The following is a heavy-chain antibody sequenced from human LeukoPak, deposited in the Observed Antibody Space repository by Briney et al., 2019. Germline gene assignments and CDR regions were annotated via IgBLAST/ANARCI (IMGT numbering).Heavy chain of an antibody. Sequence: SETLSLTCTVSGGSISSGDYYWSWIRQPPGKGLEWIGYIYHTGSTNYNPSLKSRVTILVDTSKNQFSLKLSSVTAADTAVYYCARMPYYYDRSGYYCFDYWGQGTLVTVSS. CDR1: GGSISSGDYY. CDR2: IYHTGST. J-gene: IGHJ4*02. V-gene: IGHV4-61*08. CDR3: ARMPYYYDRSGYYCFDY. D-gene: IGHD3-22*01.